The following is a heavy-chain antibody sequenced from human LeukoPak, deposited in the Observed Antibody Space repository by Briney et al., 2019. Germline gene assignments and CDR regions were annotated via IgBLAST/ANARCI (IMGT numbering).Heavy chain of an antibody. D-gene: IGHD3-10*01. J-gene: IGHJ4*02. CDR2: IYYSGST. CDR3: ARAVGGDGSGSL. Sequence: SETLSLTCTVSGGSISSSSYYWGWIRQPPWKGLEWIGSIYYSGSTYYNPSLKSRVTISVDTSKNQFSLKLSSVTAADTAVYYCARAVGGDGSGSLWGPGTLVTVSS. CDR1: GGSISSSSYY. V-gene: IGHV4-39*07.